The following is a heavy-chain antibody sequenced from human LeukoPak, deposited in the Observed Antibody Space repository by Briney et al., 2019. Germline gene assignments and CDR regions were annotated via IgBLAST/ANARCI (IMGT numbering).Heavy chain of an antibody. J-gene: IGHJ4*02. CDR3: AREGYCTNGVCYGDY. Sequence: ASVKVSCKASGYTFTSYDMNWVRQATGQGLEWMGWMNPNSGNTGYAQKFQGRVTITRNTPISTAYMELSSLRSEDTAVYYCAREGYCTNGVCYGDYWGQGTLVTVSS. CDR2: MNPNSGNT. D-gene: IGHD2-8*01. CDR1: GYTFTSYD. V-gene: IGHV1-8*03.